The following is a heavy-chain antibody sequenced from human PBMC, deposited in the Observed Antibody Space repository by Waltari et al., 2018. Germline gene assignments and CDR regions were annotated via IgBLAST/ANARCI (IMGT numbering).Heavy chain of an antibody. CDR3: TEYPRAIEAIDESGFGPTVNGTLGSASAGSASAPALFDHV. J-gene: IGHJ6*01. D-gene: IGHD1-1*01. CDR1: GNTFTGYQ. CDR2: MGTNGDGK. V-gene: IGHV1-2*02. Sequence: QLQLPQSPAEVQTPAASVKGSCKPPGNTFTGYQMHWVRQAPGKGLEWMGVMGTNGDGKNQAPEKRRRTTSRRNAKISLDYKMKSRRAGDEAAEYCGTEYPRAIEAIDESGFGPTVNGTLGSASAGSASAPALFDHVW.